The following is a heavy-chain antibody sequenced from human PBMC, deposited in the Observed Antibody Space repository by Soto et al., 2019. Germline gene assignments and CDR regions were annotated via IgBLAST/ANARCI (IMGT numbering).Heavy chain of an antibody. J-gene: IGHJ5*02. V-gene: IGHV1-18*01. CDR2: ISAYNGNT. D-gene: IGHD3-3*01. CDR1: GYTFTSYG. Sequence: QVQLVQSGAEVKKPGASVKVSCKASGYTFTSYGISWVRQAPGQGLEWMGWISAYNGNTNYAQKLQGRVTMTTDTSTSTAYMELRSLRSDDTAVYYCARDRHYDFWSGYAPENWFDPWGQGTLVTVSS. CDR3: ARDRHYDFWSGYAPENWFDP.